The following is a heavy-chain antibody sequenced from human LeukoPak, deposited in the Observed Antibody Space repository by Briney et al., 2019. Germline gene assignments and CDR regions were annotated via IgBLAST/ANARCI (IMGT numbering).Heavy chain of an antibody. CDR1: GYTFTSYD. CDR3: ARERHCSSTSCYRGYYYYYMDV. Sequence: ASVKVSCKASGYTFTSYDINWVRQATGQGLEWMGWMNPNSGNTGYAQKFQGRVTITRNTSISTAYMELSSLRSEDTAVYYCARERHCSSTSCYRGYYYYYMDVWGKGTTVTVSS. J-gene: IGHJ6*03. V-gene: IGHV1-8*03. D-gene: IGHD2-2*02. CDR2: MNPNSGNT.